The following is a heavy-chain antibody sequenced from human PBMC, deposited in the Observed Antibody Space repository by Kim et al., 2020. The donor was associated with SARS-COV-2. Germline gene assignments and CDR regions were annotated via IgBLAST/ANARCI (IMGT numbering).Heavy chain of an antibody. D-gene: IGHD5-12*01. V-gene: IGHV4-39*01. Sequence: SETLSLTCTVSGGSISSSSYYWGWIRQPPGKGLEWIGSIYYSGSTYYNPSLKSRVTISVDTSKNQFSLKLSSVTAADTAVYYCARQGATSLYYYYGMDVWGQGTTVTVSS. CDR1: GGSISSSSYY. CDR2: IYYSGST. J-gene: IGHJ6*02. CDR3: ARQGATSLYYYYGMDV.